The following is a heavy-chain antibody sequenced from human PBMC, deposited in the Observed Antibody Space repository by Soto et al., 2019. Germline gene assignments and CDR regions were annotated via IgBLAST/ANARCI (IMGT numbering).Heavy chain of an antibody. CDR2: IKEDGSEK. CDR3: ARYRSLDP. Sequence: PGGSLRLSCADSGFILRNYWMSWVRQAPGMGLQWVASIKEDGSEKYYVDPVKGRFTISRENAKNSLYLQMNSLRAEDTAVYCCARYRSLDPWGQGILVTVSS. D-gene: IGHD3-16*02. CDR1: GFILRNYW. V-gene: IGHV3-7*03. J-gene: IGHJ5*02.